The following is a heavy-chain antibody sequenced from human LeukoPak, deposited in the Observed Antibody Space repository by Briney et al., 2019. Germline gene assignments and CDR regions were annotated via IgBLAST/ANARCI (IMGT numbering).Heavy chain of an antibody. V-gene: IGHV3-74*01. D-gene: IGHD3-10*01. CDR2: INSDGSSA. Sequence: PGGSLRLSCVASGFTFNDYAMHWVRQAPGKGLVWVSRINSDGSSAIYADSVKGRFTISRDNAKNTLYLQMNSLRAEDTAVYYCARDLRPSYYGSGSYSPFDPWGQGTLVTVSS. CDR1: GFTFNDYA. CDR3: ARDLRPSYYGSGSYSPFDP. J-gene: IGHJ5*02.